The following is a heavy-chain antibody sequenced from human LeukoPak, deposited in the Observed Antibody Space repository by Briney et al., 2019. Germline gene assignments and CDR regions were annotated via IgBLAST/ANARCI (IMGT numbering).Heavy chain of an antibody. CDR2: LYTGGDT. CDR1: GFTFSSYG. V-gene: IGHV3-53*01. D-gene: IGHD3-10*01. CDR3: ARGPGSRGILDY. J-gene: IGHJ4*02. Sequence: PGGSLRLFCAASGFTFSSYGMHWVRQAPGKGLECVSFLYTGGDTYYADSVKGRFTISRDNSKNTLYLQMNGLRAEDTAVYYCARGPGSRGILDYWGQGTLVTVSS.